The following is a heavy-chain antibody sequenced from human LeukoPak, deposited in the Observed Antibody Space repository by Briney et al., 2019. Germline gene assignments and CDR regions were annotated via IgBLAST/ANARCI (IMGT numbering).Heavy chain of an antibody. Sequence: SETLSLTCTVSGGSISSYYWSWIRQPPGKGLEWIGYIYYSGSTNYNPSLKSRVTISVDTSKNQFSLKLSSVTAADTAVYYCARGRGLLWFGELLYYYGMDVWGQGTTVTVSS. CDR2: IYYSGST. D-gene: IGHD3-10*01. V-gene: IGHV4-59*12. CDR3: ARGRGLLWFGELLYYYGMDV. CDR1: GGSISSYY. J-gene: IGHJ6*02.